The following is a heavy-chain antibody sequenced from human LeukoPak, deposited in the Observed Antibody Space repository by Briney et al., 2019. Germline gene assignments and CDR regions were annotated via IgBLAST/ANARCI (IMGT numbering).Heavy chain of an antibody. Sequence: GGSLRLSCAASGFTFSSYSMNWVRQAPGKGLEWVSSISSSSSYIYYADSVKGRFTISRDNAKNSLYLQTNSLRAEDTAVYYCARALPCPYYDSSGYCDDAFDIWGQGTMVTVSS. CDR1: GFTFSSYS. J-gene: IGHJ3*02. CDR3: ARALPCPYYDSSGYCDDAFDI. D-gene: IGHD3-22*01. CDR2: ISSSSSYI. V-gene: IGHV3-21*01.